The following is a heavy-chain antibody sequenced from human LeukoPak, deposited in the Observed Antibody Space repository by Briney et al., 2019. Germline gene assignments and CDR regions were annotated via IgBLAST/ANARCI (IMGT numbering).Heavy chain of an antibody. D-gene: IGHD5-24*01. Sequence: PGGSLRLSCAASGFTFSSSSMNWVRQAPGKGLEWVSYISGTSSTIYYADSVKGRFTISRDDAKTSLYLQMNSLRAEDTAVYYCARDNYISHFDYWGQGTLVTVSS. V-gene: IGHV3-48*01. CDR3: ARDNYISHFDY. J-gene: IGHJ4*02. CDR2: ISGTSSTI. CDR1: GFTFSSSS.